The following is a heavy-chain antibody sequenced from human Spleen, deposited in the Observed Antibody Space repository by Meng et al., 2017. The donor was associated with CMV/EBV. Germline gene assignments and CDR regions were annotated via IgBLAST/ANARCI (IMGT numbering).Heavy chain of an antibody. CDR2: INPNSGGT. J-gene: IGHJ4*02. Sequence: ASVKVSCKASGYTFTSYGISWVRQAPGQGLEWMGWINPNSGGTNYAQKFQGRVTMTRDTSISTAYMELSRLRSDDTAVYYCARMETYNWTSDYWGQGTLVTVSS. V-gene: IGHV1-2*02. CDR3: ARMETYNWTSDY. CDR1: GYTFTSYG. D-gene: IGHD1-20*01.